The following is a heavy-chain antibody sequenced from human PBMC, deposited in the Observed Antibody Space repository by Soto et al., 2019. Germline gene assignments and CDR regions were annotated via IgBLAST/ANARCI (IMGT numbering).Heavy chain of an antibody. Sequence: QLQLQESGSGLVKPSQTLSLTCAVSGGSISSGGYSWSWIRQPPGKGLEWIGYIYHSGSTYYNPSLKSRVTISVDRSKNQFSLKLSSVTAADTAVYYCARGGDIVVVSNSMGGIYDYWGQGTLVTVSS. CDR2: IYHSGST. CDR1: GGSISSGGYS. D-gene: IGHD2-15*01. J-gene: IGHJ4*02. V-gene: IGHV4-30-2*01. CDR3: ARGGDIVVVSNSMGGIYDY.